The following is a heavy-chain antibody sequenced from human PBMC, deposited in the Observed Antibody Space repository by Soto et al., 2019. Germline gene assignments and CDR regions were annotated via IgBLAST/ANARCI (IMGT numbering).Heavy chain of an antibody. CDR2: VSYDGSNK. D-gene: IGHD2-15*01. CDR1: GFTFSSYA. J-gene: IGHJ4*02. CDR3: AKERGRYCSGGSCYLFDY. V-gene: IGHV3-30*04. Sequence: QVQLVESGGGVVQPGRSLTLSCAASGFTFSSYAMHWVRQAPGKGLEWVAIVSYDGSNKYYADSVKGRFTISRDNSKNTQYLQMNSVRAEDTAVYYWAKERGRYCSGGSCYLFDYWGQGTLVTVSS.